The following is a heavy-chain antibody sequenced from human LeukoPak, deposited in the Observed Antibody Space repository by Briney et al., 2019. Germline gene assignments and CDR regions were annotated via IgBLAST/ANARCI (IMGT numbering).Heavy chain of an antibody. J-gene: IGHJ4*02. V-gene: IGHV3-23*01. CDR2: IDYSGGGT. CDR3: AKVVYYDSSGLDY. CDR1: GFSFSSYA. Sequence: GGSLRLSCVASGFSFSSYAMSWVRQAPGKGLEWVSAIDYSGGGTYYADSVKGRFTISRDNSKNTLYLQMNSLRAEDTAVYYCAKVVYYDSSGLDYWGQGTLVTVSS. D-gene: IGHD3-22*01.